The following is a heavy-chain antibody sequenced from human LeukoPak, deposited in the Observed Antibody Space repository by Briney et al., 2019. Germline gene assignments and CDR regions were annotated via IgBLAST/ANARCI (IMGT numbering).Heavy chain of an antibody. D-gene: IGHD5-12*01. Sequence: SETLSLTCTVSGNSISSGDNYWSWIRQPAGKGLEWIGRIYTSGSTNYNPSLKSRVTISVDTSKNQFSLRLNSVTPADTAVYYCARERNSGYDSGGPYNWFDPWGQGTLVTVSS. J-gene: IGHJ5*02. CDR1: GNSISSGDNY. V-gene: IGHV4-61*02. CDR2: IYTSGST. CDR3: ARERNSGYDSGGPYNWFDP.